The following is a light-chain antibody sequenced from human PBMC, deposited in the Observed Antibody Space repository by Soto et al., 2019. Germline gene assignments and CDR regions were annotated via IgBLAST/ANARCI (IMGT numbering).Light chain of an antibody. CDR1: SSDVGSYNL. Sequence: SALAQPAPLSWSPGQAITISFTGNSSDVGSYNLVSWYQQHPGKAPKLIIYDVSSRPSGVSNRFSGSKSGNTASLTISGLQAEDEADYYCSSHTSSSTPYVFGTGTKVTVL. CDR3: SSHTSSSTPYV. J-gene: IGLJ1*01. CDR2: DVS. V-gene: IGLV2-14*02.